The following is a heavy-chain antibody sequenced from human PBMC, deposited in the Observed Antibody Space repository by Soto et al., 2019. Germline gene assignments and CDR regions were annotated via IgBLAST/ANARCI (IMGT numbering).Heavy chain of an antibody. V-gene: IGHV4-34*01. Sequence: QVQLQQWGAGLLKPSETLSLTCAVYGGSFSGYYWSWIRQPPGKGLEWIGEINHSGSTNYNPSLKSRVTTSVDTSTNQFSLKMSAVTAADTAMYYCAGGRGSYYVWGQGTTVTVSS. CDR1: GGSFSGYY. J-gene: IGHJ6*01. CDR2: INHSGST. D-gene: IGHD1-26*01. CDR3: AGGRGSYYV.